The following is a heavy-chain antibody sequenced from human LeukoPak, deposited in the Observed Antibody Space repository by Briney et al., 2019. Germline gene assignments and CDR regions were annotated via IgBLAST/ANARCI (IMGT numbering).Heavy chain of an antibody. J-gene: IGHJ4*02. V-gene: IGHV3-30*18. CDR3: AKEFNRGLPDY. CDR1: GFTFSTYG. Sequence: PGRSLRLSCAASGFTFSTYGMHWVRQAPGKGPEWVAVISYDGSNEYYADSVKGRFTISRDNSKNTLYLQMSSLRAEDTAVYYCAKEFNRGLPDYWGQGTLVTVPS. D-gene: IGHD2-21*01. CDR2: ISYDGSNE.